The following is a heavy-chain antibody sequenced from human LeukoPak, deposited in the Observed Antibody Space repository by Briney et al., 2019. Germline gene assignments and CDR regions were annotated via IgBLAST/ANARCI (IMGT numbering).Heavy chain of an antibody. CDR2: ITTSSSYI. V-gene: IGHV3-21*01. J-gene: IGHJ4*02. Sequence: PGGSLRLSCAASGFTFSTASMNWVRQAPGKGLEWVSSITTSSSYIFYADSVKGRFTISRDDAKNSLYLQMNSLRVEETAVYYCAREVVKRHCSSSSCHEVGAMWDYWGQGTLVTVSS. D-gene: IGHD2-2*01. CDR1: GFTFSTAS. CDR3: AREVVKRHCSSSSCHEVGAMWDY.